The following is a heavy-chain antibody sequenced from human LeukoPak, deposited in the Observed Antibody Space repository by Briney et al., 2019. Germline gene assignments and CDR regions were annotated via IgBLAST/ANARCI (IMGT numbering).Heavy chain of an antibody. CDR1: GYTFPNYG. J-gene: IGHJ4*02. CDR3: AREGTGMVRGVIPLSY. V-gene: IGHV1-2*02. D-gene: IGHD3-10*01. CDR2: INPNSGGT. Sequence: GASVKVSCKASGYTFPNYGFTWVRQAPGQGLEWMGWINPNSGGTNYAQKFQGRVTMTRDTSISTAYMELSRLRSDDTAVYYCAREGTGMVRGVIPLSYWGQGTLVTVSS.